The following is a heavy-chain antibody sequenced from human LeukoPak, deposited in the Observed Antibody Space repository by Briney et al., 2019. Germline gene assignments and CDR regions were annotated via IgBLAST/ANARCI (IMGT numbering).Heavy chain of an antibody. CDR1: GYSFTSYW. J-gene: IGHJ6*02. Sequence: GESLKTSCKGSGYSFTSYWISWVRQMPGKGLEWMGRIDPSDSYTNYSPSFQGHVTISADKSISTAYLQWSSLKASDTAMYYCARLRGYDTYYYYYYGMDVWGQGTTVTVSS. V-gene: IGHV5-10-1*01. CDR2: IDPSDSYT. CDR3: ARLRGYDTYYYYYYGMDV. D-gene: IGHD5-18*01.